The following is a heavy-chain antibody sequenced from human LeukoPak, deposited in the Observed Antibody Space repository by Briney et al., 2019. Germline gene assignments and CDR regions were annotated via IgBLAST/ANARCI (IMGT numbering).Heavy chain of an antibody. CDR1: GFSFSSYA. CDR2: ISGSGGST. J-gene: IGHJ2*01. Sequence: GGSLRLSCAASGFSFSSYAMSWVRRAPGKGLECVSAISGSGGSTYYADSVKGRFTISRDNSKNTLYLQMNSLRAEDTAVYNCAKDILRDWYFDLWGRGTLVTVSS. CDR3: AKDILRDWYFDL. D-gene: IGHD2-21*01. V-gene: IGHV3-23*01.